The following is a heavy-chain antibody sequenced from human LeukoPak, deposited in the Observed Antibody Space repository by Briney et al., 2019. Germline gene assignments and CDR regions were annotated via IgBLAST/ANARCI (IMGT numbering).Heavy chain of an antibody. J-gene: IGHJ6*03. CDR3: ARSVVRGVVYYYYYMDV. Sequence: GASVKVSCKASGYTFTSYGISWVRQAPGQGLEWMGWISAYNGNTNYAQKLQGRVTMTTDTSTSTAYMELRSLRSDDTAVYYCARSVVRGVVYYYYYMDVWGKGTTVTVSS. CDR1: GYTFTSYG. V-gene: IGHV1-18*01. CDR2: ISAYNGNT. D-gene: IGHD3-10*01.